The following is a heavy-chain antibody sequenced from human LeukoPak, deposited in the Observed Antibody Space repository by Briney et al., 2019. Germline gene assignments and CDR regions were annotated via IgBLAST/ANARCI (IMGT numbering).Heavy chain of an antibody. V-gene: IGHV3-9*01. J-gene: IGHJ4*02. CDR1: GFTFDDYA. CDR3: AKDSQEVGATLDY. D-gene: IGHD1-26*01. Sequence: GRSLRLSCAASGFTFDDYAMHWVRQAPGKGLEWVSGISWNSGSIGYADSVKGRFTISRDNAKNSLYLQMNSLRAEDTALYYRAKDSQEVGATLDYWGQGTLVTVSS. CDR2: ISWNSGSI.